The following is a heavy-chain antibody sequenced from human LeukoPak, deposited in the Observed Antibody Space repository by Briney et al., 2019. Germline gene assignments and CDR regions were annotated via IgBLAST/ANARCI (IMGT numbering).Heavy chain of an antibody. CDR2: MNPNSGNT. J-gene: IGHJ5*02. V-gene: IGHV1-8*01. D-gene: IGHD2-15*01. Sequence: ASVKVSCKASGYTFTSYDINWVRQATGQGLEWMGWMNPNSGNTGYAQKFQGRVTMTTDTSTATAYMELRNLKSDDTAVYYCTRDCSGGTCSSFWFDPWGQGTLVTVSS. CDR3: TRDCSGGTCSSFWFDP. CDR1: GYTFTSYD.